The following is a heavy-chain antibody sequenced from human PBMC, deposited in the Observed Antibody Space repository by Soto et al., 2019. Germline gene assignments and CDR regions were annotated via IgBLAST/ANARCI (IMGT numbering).Heavy chain of an antibody. V-gene: IGHV3-66*01. Sequence: EVQLVESGGGLVQPGGSLRLSCAASGFTVSSKYMTWVRQAPGKGLDGVSLIQSGGNTYYADAVKGRFTISRDTSENTLHLQTDSLRVEDTDVYFCERDDVHCDGGRCYGLPLDVWGKGTTVTVSS. D-gene: IGHD2-15*01. CDR2: IQSGGNT. J-gene: IGHJ6*04. CDR1: GFTVSSKY. CDR3: ERDDVHCDGGRCYGLPLDV.